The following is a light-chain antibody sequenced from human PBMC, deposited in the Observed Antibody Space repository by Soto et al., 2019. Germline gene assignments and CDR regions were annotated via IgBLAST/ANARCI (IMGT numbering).Light chain of an antibody. Sequence: QSALTQPRSVSGSPGQSVAISCTGTSSYVGAYNYVSWYQQHPGKAPKLMIYDVDKRPSGVPDRFSGSKSGNTASLTISGLQAEDEADYYCCSYADTYVELGGGTKLTAL. CDR1: SSYVGAYNY. V-gene: IGLV2-11*01. J-gene: IGLJ2*01. CDR3: CSYADTYVE. CDR2: DVD.